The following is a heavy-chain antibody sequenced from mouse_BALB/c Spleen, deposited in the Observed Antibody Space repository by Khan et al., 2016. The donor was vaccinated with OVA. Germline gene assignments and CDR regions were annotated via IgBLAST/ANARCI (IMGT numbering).Heavy chain of an antibody. Sequence: EVQVVESGGDLVKPGGSLKLSCAASGFTFSSYGMPWVRQTPDKRLEWVATISSGGSYTYYPDSLKGRFTISRDNAKNTLYLQMSSLKSEDTAMYYCARQPGYYEGSAMDYWGQGTSVTVSS. J-gene: IGHJ4*01. V-gene: IGHV5-6*01. CDR2: ISSGGSYT. CDR1: GFTFSSYG. CDR3: ARQPGYYEGSAMDY. D-gene: IGHD2-3*01.